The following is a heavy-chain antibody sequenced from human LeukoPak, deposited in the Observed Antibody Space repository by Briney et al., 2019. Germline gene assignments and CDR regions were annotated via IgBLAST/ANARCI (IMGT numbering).Heavy chain of an antibody. D-gene: IGHD2-2*01. CDR1: KFTFSTYG. Sequence: GGSLRLSCAASKFTFSTYGMHCVRQAPGKGLEWVAFIRNDGSNKYYADSVRGRFTVSRDNSKNTLYLQMNSLRPEDTAVYYCAKDSSTSCHDWGQGTLVTVSS. CDR3: AKDSSTSCHD. CDR2: IRNDGSNK. J-gene: IGHJ4*02. V-gene: IGHV3-30*02.